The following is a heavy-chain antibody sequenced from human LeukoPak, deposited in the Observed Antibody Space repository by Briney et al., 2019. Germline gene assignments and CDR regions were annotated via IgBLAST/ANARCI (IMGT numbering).Heavy chain of an antibody. CDR3: ARGRYYDSGGHDY. Sequence: PSETPSHTCTVPGGSICSYYWSWIRHPLQERLEWIGYIYHSASPNYNPSLKSRVTISVDTSKSQFSLKLSSVTAADTAVYYCARGRYYDSGGHDYWGQGTLVTVSS. CDR1: GGSICSYY. CDR2: IYHSASP. V-gene: IGHV4-59*01. J-gene: IGHJ4*02. D-gene: IGHD3-22*01.